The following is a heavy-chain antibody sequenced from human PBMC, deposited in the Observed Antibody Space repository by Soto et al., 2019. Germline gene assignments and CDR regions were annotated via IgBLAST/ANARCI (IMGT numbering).Heavy chain of an antibody. J-gene: IGHJ3*02. CDR2: INHSGST. CDR3: ARVSSSAAATGAFDI. D-gene: IGHD2-15*01. V-gene: IGHV4-34*01. CDR1: GGSFSCYY. Sequence: SETLSLTCAVYGGSFSCYYWSWIRQPPGKGLEWIGEINHSGSTNYNPSLKSRVTISVDTSKNQFSLKLSSVTAADTAVYYCARVSSSAAATGAFDIWGQGAMVTVSS.